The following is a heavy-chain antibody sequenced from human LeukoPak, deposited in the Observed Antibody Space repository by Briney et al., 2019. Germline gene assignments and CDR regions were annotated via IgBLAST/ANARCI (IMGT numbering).Heavy chain of an antibody. CDR2: VSADGSER. CDR3: AKGSGAYGHPTSPLFDF. V-gene: IGHV3-30*18. Sequence: GGSLRLSCAASGFTFSSYWMSWVRQTPGRGLEWVAVVSADGSERYYAQFVKGRFTISRDNSKNTLFLEMSSLRTEDTAVYYCAKGSGAYGHPTSPLFDFWGQGTLVTVSS. CDR1: GFTFSSYW. J-gene: IGHJ4*02. D-gene: IGHD3-3*01.